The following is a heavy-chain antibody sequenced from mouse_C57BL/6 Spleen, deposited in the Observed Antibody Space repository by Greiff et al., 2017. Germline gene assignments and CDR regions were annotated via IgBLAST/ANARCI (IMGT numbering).Heavy chain of an antibody. CDR2: INPNNGGT. CDR3: ARPGSSSYYFDY. CDR1: GYTFTDYN. D-gene: IGHD1-1*01. J-gene: IGHJ2*01. Sequence: VQLQQSGPELVKPGASVKIPCKASGYTFTDYNMDWVKQSHGKSLEWIGDINPNNGGTIYNQKFKGNATLTVDKSSSTAYMELRSLTSEDTAVYDCARPGSSSYYFDYWGQGTTLTVSS. V-gene: IGHV1-18*01.